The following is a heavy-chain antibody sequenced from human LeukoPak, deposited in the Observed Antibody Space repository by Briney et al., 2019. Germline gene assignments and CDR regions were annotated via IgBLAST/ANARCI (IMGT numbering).Heavy chain of an antibody. V-gene: IGHV1-69*06. D-gene: IGHD6-19*01. Sequence: GSSVKVSCKASGGTFSSYAISWVRQAPGQGLEWMGGIIPIFGTANYAQKFQGRVTMTEDTSTDTAYMELSSLRSEDTAVYYCATEQLGWYDYWGQGTLVTVSS. CDR3: ATEQLGWYDY. J-gene: IGHJ4*02. CDR2: IIPIFGTA. CDR1: GGTFSSYA.